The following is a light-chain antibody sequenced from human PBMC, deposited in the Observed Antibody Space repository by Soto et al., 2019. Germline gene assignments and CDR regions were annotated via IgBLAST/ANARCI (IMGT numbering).Light chain of an antibody. CDR3: SSYAGSNNFV. V-gene: IGLV2-8*01. CDR1: SSDVGGYDY. J-gene: IGLJ1*01. Sequence: QSALTQPPSASGSPGQSLTISCAGTSSDVGGYDYVSWYQQHPGKAPKLMIYEVSKRPSGVPDRFSGSKSGNTASLTVSGLQAEDEADYYCSSYAGSNNFVFGSGTKVTFL. CDR2: EVS.